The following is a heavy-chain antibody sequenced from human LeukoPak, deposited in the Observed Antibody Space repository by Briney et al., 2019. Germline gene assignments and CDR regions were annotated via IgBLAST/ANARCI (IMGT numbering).Heavy chain of an antibody. J-gene: IGHJ4*02. D-gene: IGHD6-19*01. CDR3: AKGGYSSGWLGFDY. CDR2: ISWDGGST. V-gene: IGHV3-43*01. Sequence: GGSLRLSCAASGFTFDDYTMHWVRQAPGKGLEWVSLISWDGGSTYYADSVKGRFTISRDNSKNSLYLQMNSLRTEDTALYYCAKGGYSSGWLGFDYWGQGTLVTVSS. CDR1: GFTFDDYT.